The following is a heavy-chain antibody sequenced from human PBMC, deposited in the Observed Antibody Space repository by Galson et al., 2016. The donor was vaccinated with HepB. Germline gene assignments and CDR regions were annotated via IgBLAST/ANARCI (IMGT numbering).Heavy chain of an antibody. J-gene: IGHJ6*02. Sequence: SVKVSCKASGGTFSTYIITWVRQAPGQGLEWMGGIIPIFGTANYAQKFQGRVTITADESTSTAYMELSSLRSEDTAIYYCARVSKWELIKKMGYYYGMDVWGQGTTVTVSS. CDR3: ARVSKWELIKKMGYYYGMDV. V-gene: IGHV1-69*13. D-gene: IGHD1-26*01. CDR1: GGTFSTYI. CDR2: IIPIFGTA.